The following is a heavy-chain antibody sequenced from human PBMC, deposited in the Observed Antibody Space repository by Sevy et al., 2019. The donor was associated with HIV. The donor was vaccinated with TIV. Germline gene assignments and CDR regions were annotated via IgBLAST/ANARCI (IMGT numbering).Heavy chain of an antibody. CDR2: ISYSGGRT. J-gene: IGHJ4*02. CDR3: ATPLRGYNYGFFDY. Sequence: GGSLRLSCAASGFIFTNYAMTWVRHAPGKGLEWVSSISYSGGRTYYADSVKGRFTISRDNSKNTLYLEMNTLRAEDTAVYYCATPLRGYNYGFFDYWGQGTLVTVSS. V-gene: IGHV3-23*01. D-gene: IGHD5-18*01. CDR1: GFIFTNYA.